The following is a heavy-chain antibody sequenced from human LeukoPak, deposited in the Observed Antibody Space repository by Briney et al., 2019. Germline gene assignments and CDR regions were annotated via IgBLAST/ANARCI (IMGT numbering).Heavy chain of an antibody. J-gene: IGHJ4*02. V-gene: IGHV3-30*18. CDR3: AKVMVLRYCSSITCPVDY. Sequence: GGSLRLSCEASGFTFSSYGMHWVRQAPGKGLEWVAVISYDGSNKYSSDSVKGRFTISRDNSKNTLYLQMNSLRAEDTAVYYCAKVMVLRYCSSITCPVDYWGQGTLVTVSS. CDR2: ISYDGSNK. D-gene: IGHD2-2*01. CDR1: GFTFSSYG.